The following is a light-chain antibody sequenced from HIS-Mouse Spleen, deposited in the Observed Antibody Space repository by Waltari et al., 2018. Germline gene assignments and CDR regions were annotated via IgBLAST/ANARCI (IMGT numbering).Light chain of an antibody. Sequence: QSALTQPASVSGSPAQSITISCTGTRSHVGGYHYVSWYQQHPGKAPKLMIYEVSNRPSGVSNRFSGSKSGNTASLTISGLQAEDEADYYCSSYTSSSTLVFGGGTKLTVL. CDR3: SSYTSSSTLV. J-gene: IGLJ2*01. CDR2: EVS. CDR1: RSHVGGYHY. V-gene: IGLV2-14*01.